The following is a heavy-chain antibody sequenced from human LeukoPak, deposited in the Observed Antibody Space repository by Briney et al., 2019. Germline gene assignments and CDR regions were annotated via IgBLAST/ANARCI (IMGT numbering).Heavy chain of an antibody. J-gene: IGHJ4*02. V-gene: IGHV1-2*06. Sequence: ASVKVSCKASGYTFTDYYMHWVRQAPGQGLEWMGLIHPNNGDTYFAQKFRGRVTMTRDTSISTTYMELNRLTSDDTAVYYCARDYSGSYTHWAQGTLVTISS. CDR1: GYTFTDYY. CDR2: IHPNNGDT. CDR3: ARDYSGSYTH. D-gene: IGHD1-26*01.